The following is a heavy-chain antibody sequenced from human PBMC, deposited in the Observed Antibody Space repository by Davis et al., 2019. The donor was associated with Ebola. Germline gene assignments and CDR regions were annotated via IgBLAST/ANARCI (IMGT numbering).Heavy chain of an antibody. D-gene: IGHD6-13*01. CDR1: GFTFSSYG. Sequence: GESLKISCAASGFTFSSYGMHWVRQAPGKGLEWVTVISFDGSKKYYADSVKGRFTISRDNAKNSLYLQMNSLSAEDTAVYYCASFEPVYSSSWYVGSGMDVWGQGTTVTVSS. CDR3: ASFEPVYSSSWYVGSGMDV. CDR2: ISFDGSKK. V-gene: IGHV3-33*05. J-gene: IGHJ6*02.